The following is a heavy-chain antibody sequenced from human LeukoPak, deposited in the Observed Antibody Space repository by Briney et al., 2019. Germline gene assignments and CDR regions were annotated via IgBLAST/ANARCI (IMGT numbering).Heavy chain of an antibody. Sequence: SETLSLTCTVSGGSISSYYWSWIRQPPGKGLEWIGYIYYSGSTNYNPSLKSRVTISVDTSKNQFSLKLSSVTAADTAVYYCARNYYDSSGYYYFYLDYWGQGTLVTVSS. CDR2: IYYSGST. CDR1: GGSISSYY. V-gene: IGHV4-59*12. J-gene: IGHJ4*02. D-gene: IGHD3-22*01. CDR3: ARNYYDSSGYYYFYLDY.